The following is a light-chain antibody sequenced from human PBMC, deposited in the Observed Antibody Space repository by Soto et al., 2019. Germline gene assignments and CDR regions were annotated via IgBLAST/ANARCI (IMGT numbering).Light chain of an antibody. CDR3: QQYESSSQT. CDR2: AAS. CDR1: QSVTTW. V-gene: IGKV1-5*01. Sequence: DIQMTQSPSTLSASVGDRVTITCRASQSVTTWLAWYQQKPGKAPKLLIYAASSLESGVPSRFSGSGSETEFTLTISSLQPEDSATYYCQQYESSSQTFGQGTKVDI. J-gene: IGKJ1*01.